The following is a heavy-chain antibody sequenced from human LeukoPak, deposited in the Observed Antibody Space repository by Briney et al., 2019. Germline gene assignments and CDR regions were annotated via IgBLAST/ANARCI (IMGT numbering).Heavy chain of an antibody. V-gene: IGHV4-34*01. J-gene: IGHJ4*02. D-gene: IGHD1-26*01. CDR2: INHSGST. CDR1: GGSFSGYY. CDR3: ARGGGSYWNY. Sequence: SETLSLTCAVYGGSFSGYYWSWIRQPPGKGLEWIGEINHSGSTNYNPSLKSRVTISVDTSKNQFSLKLSSVTAVDTAVYYCARGGGSYWNYWGQGTLVTVSS.